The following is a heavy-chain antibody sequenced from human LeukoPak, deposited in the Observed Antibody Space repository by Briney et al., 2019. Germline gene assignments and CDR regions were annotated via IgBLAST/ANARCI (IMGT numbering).Heavy chain of an antibody. Sequence: SVKVSCKASGFSFTNSAVQWVRQARGQGLEWIGWIAVGSGNTNYVQKFQERVTITRDMSTRTAYMELSSLRSEDTAVYYCAAGYIGGAMVTNAFDIWGQWTMVTVSS. CDR3: AAGYIGGAMVTNAFDI. J-gene: IGHJ3*02. CDR1: GFSFTNSA. D-gene: IGHD5-18*01. CDR2: IAVGSGNT. V-gene: IGHV1-58*01.